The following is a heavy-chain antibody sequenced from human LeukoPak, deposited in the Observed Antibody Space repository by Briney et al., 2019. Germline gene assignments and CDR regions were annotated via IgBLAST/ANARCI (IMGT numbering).Heavy chain of an antibody. D-gene: IGHD6-19*01. CDR2: MYYSGST. CDR3: ASTLYSSGWYDWYFDL. V-gene: IGHV4-59*08. J-gene: IGHJ2*01. CDR1: GGSISSYY. Sequence: SETLSLTCTVSGGSISSYYWSWIRQPPGKGLEWIGYMYYSGSTNYNPSLKSRVTMAVDTSKNQFSLKLSSVTAADTAVYYCASTLYSSGWYDWYFDLWGRGTLVTVSS.